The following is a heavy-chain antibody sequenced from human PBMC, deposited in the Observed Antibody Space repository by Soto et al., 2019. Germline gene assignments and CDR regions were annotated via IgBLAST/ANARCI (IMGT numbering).Heavy chain of an antibody. V-gene: IGHV5-51*01. CDR3: ASGSRDCSGGSCYSH. Sequence: GESLKISCEGSGYSLTTHWINWVRQMPGKGLEWMGIIYPVDSDTRYNPSFQGQVTISADQSITTAYLQWSSLRASDTAIYYCASGSRDCSGGSCYSHWGQGTLVTVSS. D-gene: IGHD2-15*01. CDR1: GYSLTTHW. CDR2: IYPVDSDT. J-gene: IGHJ4*02.